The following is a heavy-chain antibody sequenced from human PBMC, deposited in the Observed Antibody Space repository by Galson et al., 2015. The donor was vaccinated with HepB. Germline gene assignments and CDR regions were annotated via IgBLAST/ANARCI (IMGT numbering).Heavy chain of an antibody. Sequence: SLRLSCAASGFTFSSYWMSWVRQAPGKGLEWVANIKQDGSEKYYVDSVKGRFTISRDNAKNSLYLQMNSLRAEDTAVYYCARDLAYSGSYYFPYYYYGMDVWGQGTTVTVSS. CDR2: IKQDGSEK. J-gene: IGHJ6*02. V-gene: IGHV3-7*01. CDR3: ARDLAYSGSYYFPYYYYGMDV. D-gene: IGHD1-26*01. CDR1: GFTFSSYW.